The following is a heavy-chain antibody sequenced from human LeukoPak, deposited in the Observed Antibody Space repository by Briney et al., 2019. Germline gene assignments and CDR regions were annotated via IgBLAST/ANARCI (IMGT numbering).Heavy chain of an antibody. CDR1: GVIFRDYA. Sequence: GGALRLSCGASGVIFRDYAMSWGRQAPGEGVEWVSGISDNGGGRYYADSVKGRFTISRDNSKNMLYLQMNSLRAEDTAVYYCAKESGALGAPLYDYWGRGILVTASS. J-gene: IGHJ4*02. V-gene: IGHV3-23*01. CDR3: AKESGALGAPLYDY. D-gene: IGHD4/OR15-4a*01. CDR2: ISDNGGGR.